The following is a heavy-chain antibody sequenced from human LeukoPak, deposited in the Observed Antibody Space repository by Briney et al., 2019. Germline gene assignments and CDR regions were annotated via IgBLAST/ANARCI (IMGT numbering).Heavy chain of an antibody. V-gene: IGHV4-34*01. J-gene: IGHJ4*02. CDR3: ARGKVGSGSYLRRGFDH. CDR1: GGSFSGYY. D-gene: IGHD3-10*01. CDR2: INHSGST. Sequence: SETLSLTCAVYGGSFSGYYWSWIRQPPGKGLEWIGEINHSGSTNYNPSLKSRVTISVDTSKNQFSLKLSSVTAADTAVYYCARGKVGSGSYLRRGFDHWGQGTLVTVSS.